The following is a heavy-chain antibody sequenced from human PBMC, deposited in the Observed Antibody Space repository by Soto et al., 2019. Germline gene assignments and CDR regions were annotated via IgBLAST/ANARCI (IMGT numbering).Heavy chain of an antibody. V-gene: IGHV4-59*01. CDR2: IYYSGTT. Sequence: SETLSLTCTVSGGSISSYYWSWIRQPPGKGLEWIGYIYYSGTTNYNPSLKSRVTISVDTSKNQFSLKLSSVTAADTAVYYCARNQGIAADGYYYYDMDVWGQGTTVTVSS. CDR1: GGSISSYY. D-gene: IGHD6-13*01. J-gene: IGHJ6*02. CDR3: ARNQGIAADGYYYYDMDV.